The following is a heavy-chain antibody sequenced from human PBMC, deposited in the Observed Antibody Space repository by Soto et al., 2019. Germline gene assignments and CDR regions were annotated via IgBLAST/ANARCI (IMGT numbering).Heavy chain of an antibody. V-gene: IGHV3-9*01. CDR2: ISWNSGSI. D-gene: IGHD3-16*02. CDR3: TKGSRRHRYVFDY. CDR1: GFTFDDYA. J-gene: IGHJ4*02. Sequence: PGGSLRLSCAASGFTFDDYAMHWVRQAPGKGLEWVSGISWNSGSIGYADSVKGRFTISRDNAKNSLYLQMNSLRAEDTALYYCTKGSRRHRYVFDYWGQGTLVTVSS.